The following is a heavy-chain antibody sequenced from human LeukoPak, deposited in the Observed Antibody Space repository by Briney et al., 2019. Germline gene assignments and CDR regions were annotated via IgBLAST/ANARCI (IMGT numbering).Heavy chain of an antibody. D-gene: IGHD3-3*01. CDR1: GFSFSDCY. Sequence: GGSLRLSYAASGFSFSDCYMSWARQAPGKGLEWVSYISSNGNIIYYADSVKGRFTISRDNAKNSLYVHMNNLRAEDTAVYYCATDPDFWSGFDYWGQGTLVTVSS. CDR3: ATDPDFWSGFDY. J-gene: IGHJ4*02. CDR2: ISSNGNII. V-gene: IGHV3-11*01.